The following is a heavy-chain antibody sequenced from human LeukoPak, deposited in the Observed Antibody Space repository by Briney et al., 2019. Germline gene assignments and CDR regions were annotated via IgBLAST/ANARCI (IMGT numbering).Heavy chain of an antibody. D-gene: IGHD5-18*01. CDR2: INHSGST. CDR3: ARVRIQLWSYYYYYMDV. V-gene: IGHV4-34*01. Sequence: SETLSLTCAVYGGSFSGYYWSWIRQPPGKGLEWIGEINHSGSTNYNPSLKSRVTISVDTSKNQFSLNLSSVTAADTAVYYCARVRIQLWSYYYYYMDVWGKGTTVTVSS. CDR1: GGSFSGYY. J-gene: IGHJ6*03.